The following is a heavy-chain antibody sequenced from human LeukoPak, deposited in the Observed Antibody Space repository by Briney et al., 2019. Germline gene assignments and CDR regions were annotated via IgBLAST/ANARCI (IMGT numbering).Heavy chain of an antibody. V-gene: IGHV4-59*01. Sequence: SETLSLTCTVSGGSMSGYYWSWIRQPPGKGLEWIGYIYYHGNTNYSPSLKSRVTISIDTSKNQLSLKLSSVTAADTAVYYCARDSTSWKNWFDPWGQGILVTVSS. D-gene: IGHD2-2*01. CDR2: IYYHGNT. CDR1: GGSMSGYY. CDR3: ARDSTSWKNWFDP. J-gene: IGHJ5*02.